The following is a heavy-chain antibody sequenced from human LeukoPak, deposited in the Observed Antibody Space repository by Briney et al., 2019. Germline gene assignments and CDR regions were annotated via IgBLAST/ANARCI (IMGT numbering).Heavy chain of an antibody. Sequence: PGGSLRLSCAASGFTVRSNYISWVRQAPGKGLEWVSVIYADGDTYYANSVKGRFTISRDNSKNTLYFQMNSLRAEDTAVYFCARVGIVAVGRGNAFGIWGQGSMVTVSP. CDR3: ARVGIVAVGRGNAFGI. J-gene: IGHJ3*02. CDR1: GFTVRSNY. D-gene: IGHD6-25*01. V-gene: IGHV3-66*01. CDR2: IYADGDT.